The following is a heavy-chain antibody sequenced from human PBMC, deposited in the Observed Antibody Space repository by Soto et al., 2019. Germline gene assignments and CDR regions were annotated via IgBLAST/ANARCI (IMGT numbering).Heavy chain of an antibody. D-gene: IGHD2-15*01. V-gene: IGHV3-21*01. CDR3: ARRVRHGLVVLTTSENDAFDI. J-gene: IGHJ3*02. CDR1: GFIFNSYS. Sequence: PGGSLRLSCAASGFIFNSYSMHWVRQAPGKGLEWVSSISSSTPYIYYADSVKGRFTISRDNAENSLYLQMNSLRAEDTAVYYCARRVRHGLVVLTTSENDAFDIWGQGTMVTVSS. CDR2: ISSSTPYI.